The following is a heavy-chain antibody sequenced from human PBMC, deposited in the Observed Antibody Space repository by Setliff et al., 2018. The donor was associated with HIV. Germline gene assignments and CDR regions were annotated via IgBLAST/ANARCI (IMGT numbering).Heavy chain of an antibody. D-gene: IGHD1-20*01. CDR2: IQYDESNK. Sequence: PVGSLRLSCAAFGFTFSSYGMHWVRQAPGKGLEWVTFIQYDESNKYYGDSVRGRFTISRDNSKNTLYLQMNSLRSEDTAVYFCAKSFNSGPTNWNIDVWGTGTTVTAP. CDR1: GFTFSSYG. CDR3: AKSFNSGPTNWNIDV. V-gene: IGHV3-30*02. J-gene: IGHJ6*03.